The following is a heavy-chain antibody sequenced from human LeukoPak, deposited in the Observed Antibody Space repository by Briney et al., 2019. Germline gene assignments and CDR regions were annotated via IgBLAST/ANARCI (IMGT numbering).Heavy chain of an antibody. J-gene: IGHJ4*02. CDR2: IWYDGSNK. CDR3: AGDGIGQLYDYVWGSYRPPYYFDY. Sequence: GGSLRLSCAASGFTFSSYGMHWVRQAPGKGLEWVAVIWYDGSNKYYADSVKGRFTISRDNSKNTLYLQMNSLRAEDTAVCYCAGDGIGQLYDYVWGSYRPPYYFDYWGQGTLVTVSS. D-gene: IGHD3-16*02. CDR1: GFTFSSYG. V-gene: IGHV3-33*01.